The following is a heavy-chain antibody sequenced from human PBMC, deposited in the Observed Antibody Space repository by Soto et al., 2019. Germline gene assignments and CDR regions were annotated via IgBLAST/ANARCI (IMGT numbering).Heavy chain of an antibody. CDR3: ARVGQLGYYYYGMDV. D-gene: IGHD6-6*01. CDR2: IWYDGSNK. Sequence: GGSLRLSCAASGFTFSSYGRHWVRQAPGKGLEWVAVIWYDGSNKYYADSVKGRFTISRDNSKNTLYLQMNSLRAEDTAVYYCARVGQLGYYYYGMDVWGQGTTVTVS. J-gene: IGHJ6*02. V-gene: IGHV3-33*01. CDR1: GFTFSSYG.